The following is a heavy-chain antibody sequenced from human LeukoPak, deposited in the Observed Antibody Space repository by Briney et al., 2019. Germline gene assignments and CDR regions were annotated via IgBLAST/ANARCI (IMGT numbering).Heavy chain of an antibody. J-gene: IGHJ6*02. CDR2: INPSGGST. CDR1: GYTFTSYY. D-gene: IGHD2-2*02. CDR3: ARDRRIVVVPAAIGTLYYYYGMDV. Sequence: ASVKVSCKASGYTFTSYYMHWVRQAPGQGREWMGIINPSGGSTSYAQKFQGRVTMTRDTSTSTVYMELSSLRSEDTAVYYCARDRRIVVVPAAIGTLYYYYGMDVWGQGTTVTVSS. V-gene: IGHV1-46*01.